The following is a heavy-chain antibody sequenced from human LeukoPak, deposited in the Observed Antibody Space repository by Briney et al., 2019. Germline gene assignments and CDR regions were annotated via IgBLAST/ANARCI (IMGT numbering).Heavy chain of an antibody. CDR1: GFTFDDYA. CDR2: ISWNSGSI. J-gene: IGHJ4*02. Sequence: SLRLSCAASGFTFDDYAMHWVRQAPGKGLEWVSGISWNSGSIGYADSVKGRFTISRDNAKNSLYLQMNSLRAEDTALYYCAKGGGRSWYYFDYWGQGTLVTVSS. CDR3: AKGGGRSWYYFDY. V-gene: IGHV3-9*01. D-gene: IGHD6-13*01.